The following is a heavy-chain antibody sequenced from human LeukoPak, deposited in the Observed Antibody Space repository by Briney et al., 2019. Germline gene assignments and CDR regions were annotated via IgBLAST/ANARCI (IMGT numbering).Heavy chain of an antibody. Sequence: PGRSLRLSCAASGFTFSSYSMNWVRQAPGKGLEWISYISGSSSTIYYADSVKGRFTISRDNAKNSLYLQMNSLRAEDTAVYYCAKQGAGIRDWGQGTLVTVSS. CDR1: GFTFSSYS. J-gene: IGHJ4*02. V-gene: IGHV3-48*01. CDR3: AKQGAGIRD. D-gene: IGHD6-19*01. CDR2: ISGSSSTI.